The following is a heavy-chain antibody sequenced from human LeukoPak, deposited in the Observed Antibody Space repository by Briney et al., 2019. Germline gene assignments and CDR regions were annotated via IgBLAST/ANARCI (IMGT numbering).Heavy chain of an antibody. CDR3: ARAVIPYDFWSGYPPATMYYFDY. Sequence: KTSETLSLTCTASGGSISSSSYYWGWIRQPPGKGLEWIGSIYYSGSTYYNPSLKSRVTISVDTSKNQFSLKLSSVTAADTAVYYCARAVIPYDFWSGYPPATMYYFDYWGQGTLVTVSS. CDR2: IYYSGST. D-gene: IGHD3-3*01. V-gene: IGHV4-39*01. CDR1: GGSISSSSYY. J-gene: IGHJ4*02.